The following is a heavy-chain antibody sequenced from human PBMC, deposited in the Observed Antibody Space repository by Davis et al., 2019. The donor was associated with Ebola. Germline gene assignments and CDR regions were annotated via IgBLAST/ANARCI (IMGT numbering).Heavy chain of an antibody. CDR2: MNPNSGNT. Sequence: ASVKVSCKASGYTFTSYDINWVRQATRQGLAWMGWMNPNSGNTGYAQKFQGRVTMTRNTSISTAYMELSSLRSEDTAVYYCAKSGLSFGVVKYHYGMDVWGKGTTVTVSS. CDR3: AKSGLSFGVVKYHYGMDV. D-gene: IGHD3-3*01. J-gene: IGHJ6*04. CDR1: GYTFTSYD. V-gene: IGHV1-8*01.